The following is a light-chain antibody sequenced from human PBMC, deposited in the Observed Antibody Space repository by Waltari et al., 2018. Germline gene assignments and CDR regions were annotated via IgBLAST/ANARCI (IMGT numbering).Light chain of an antibody. J-gene: IGKJ1*01. CDR2: GES. CDR3: LQYDSYPRT. V-gene: IGKV1-16*01. Sequence: DIQMTQSPSSLSAFVGDRVTISCRASQGIRNSVDWFQQKPGKAPKALMYGESTLHSGGPSRFSGSGFGTDVTLTISGLQPEDLATYYCLQYDSYPRTFGQGTKVEIK. CDR1: QGIRNS.